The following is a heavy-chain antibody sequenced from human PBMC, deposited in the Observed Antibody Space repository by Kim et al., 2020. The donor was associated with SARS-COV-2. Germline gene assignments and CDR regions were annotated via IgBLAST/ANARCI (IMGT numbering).Heavy chain of an antibody. Sequence: GGSLRLSCAASGFTFTNYWMHWVRQVPGKGLVWVSRINTDGSETAYSDSVRGRFTISRDTAKNTLYLQMTSLTAEDTAVYYCVRDGRLTAYSPWAFDIWG. CDR3: VRDGRLTAYSPWAFDI. V-gene: IGHV3-74*01. J-gene: IGHJ3*02. CDR1: GFTFTNYW. CDR2: INTDGSET. D-gene: IGHD3-9*01.